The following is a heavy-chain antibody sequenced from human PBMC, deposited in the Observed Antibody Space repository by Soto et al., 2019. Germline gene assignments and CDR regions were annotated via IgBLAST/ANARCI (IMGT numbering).Heavy chain of an antibody. V-gene: IGHV3-30*04. CDR3: ARRAYMVSSESY. J-gene: IGHJ4*02. Sequence: GGSLRLSCAASGFPFSSQALHWVRQAPGKGLEWVAIISYDGSIYNYADSVKGRFTISRDNSKNTVYLQMNSLRVGDTAVYYCARRAYMVSSESYWGRGTLVTVSS. CDR1: GFPFSSQA. D-gene: IGHD3-10*01. CDR2: ISYDGSIY.